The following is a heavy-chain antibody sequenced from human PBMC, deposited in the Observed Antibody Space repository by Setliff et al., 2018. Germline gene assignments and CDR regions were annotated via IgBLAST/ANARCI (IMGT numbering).Heavy chain of an antibody. J-gene: IGHJ6*02. V-gene: IGHV1-46*01. CDR2: INPSGGST. D-gene: IGHD3-9*01. CDR3: ARDPTTYYDILTGSSSRRYGMDV. Sequence: ASVKVSCKASGYTLTTYAMNWVRQAPGQGLEWMGWINPSGGSTSCAQKFQGRVTMTRDTSTSTVYMELSSLRSEDTAVYYCARDPTTYYDILTGSSSRRYGMDVWGQGTTVTVSS. CDR1: GYTLTTYA.